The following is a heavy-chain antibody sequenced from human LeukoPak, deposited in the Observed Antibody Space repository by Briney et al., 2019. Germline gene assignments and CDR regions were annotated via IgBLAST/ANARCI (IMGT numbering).Heavy chain of an antibody. D-gene: IGHD1-1*01. J-gene: IGHJ4*02. Sequence: PGGSLRLSXAASGFSFSSYSMNWVRQAPGKGLEWVSYISSSSRSSTIYYADSVKGRFTISRDNAKNSLYLQMNSLRAEDTAVYYCARVDYTNWYSFDYWGQGTLVTVSS. CDR2: ISSSSRSSTI. CDR1: GFSFSSYS. CDR3: ARVDYTNWYSFDY. V-gene: IGHV3-48*01.